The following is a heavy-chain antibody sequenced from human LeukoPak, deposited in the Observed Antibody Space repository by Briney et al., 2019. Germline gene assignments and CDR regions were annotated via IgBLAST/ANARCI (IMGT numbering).Heavy chain of an antibody. Sequence: SETLSLTCTVSGGSISSYYWSWIRQPAGKGLEWIGRIYTSGSTNYNPSLKSRVTMSVDTSKNQFSLKLSSVTAADTAVYYCARPLYCSSTSCYSGDAFDIWGQGTMVTVSS. J-gene: IGHJ3*02. D-gene: IGHD2-2*02. V-gene: IGHV4-4*07. CDR1: GGSISSYY. CDR3: ARPLYCSSTSCYSGDAFDI. CDR2: IYTSGST.